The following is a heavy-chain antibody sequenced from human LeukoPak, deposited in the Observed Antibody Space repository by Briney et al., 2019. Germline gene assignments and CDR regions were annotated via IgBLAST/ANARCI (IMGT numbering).Heavy chain of an antibody. D-gene: IGHD2-21*02. CDR2: IIPIFGTA. CDR3: AKVGAGVTAGTGAEGY. J-gene: IGHJ4*02. V-gene: IGHV1-69*13. Sequence: SVKVSCKASGGTFSSYAISWVRQAPGQGLEWMGGIIPIFGTANYAQKFQGRVTITADESTSTAYMELSSLRSEDTAVYYCAKVGAGVTAGTGAEGYWGQGTLVTVSS. CDR1: GGTFSSYA.